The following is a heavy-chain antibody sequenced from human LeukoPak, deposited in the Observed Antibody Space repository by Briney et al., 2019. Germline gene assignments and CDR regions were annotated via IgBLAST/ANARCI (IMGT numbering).Heavy chain of an antibody. Sequence: GGSLRLSCAASGFTFSNYEMNWVRQAPGKGLEWVSYISSSGSTTYYADSVKGRFTISRDNAKNSLYLQMNSLRAEDTAVYYCARGYCSGGSCYFDYWGQGTLVTVSS. CDR1: GFTFSNYE. CDR2: ISSSGSTT. J-gene: IGHJ4*02. V-gene: IGHV3-48*03. CDR3: ARGYCSGGSCYFDY. D-gene: IGHD2-15*01.